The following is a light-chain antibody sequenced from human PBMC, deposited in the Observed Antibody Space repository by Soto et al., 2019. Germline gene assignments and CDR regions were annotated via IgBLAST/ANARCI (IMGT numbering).Light chain of an antibody. V-gene: IGKV3-11*01. CDR3: QQRSDWPAYT. Sequence: EVVLTQSPATLYLSPGERATLSCRASQRVSSHLAWYQQRPGQAPRLLIYDAYNRATGIPGRFSGRGYGTDFTLTISSLETEDFALYYCQQRSDWPAYTFGQGTRLDIK. J-gene: IGKJ2*01. CDR1: QRVSSH. CDR2: DAY.